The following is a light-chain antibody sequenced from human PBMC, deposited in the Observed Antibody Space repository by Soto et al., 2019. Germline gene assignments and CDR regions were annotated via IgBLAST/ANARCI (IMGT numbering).Light chain of an antibody. V-gene: IGKV1-5*03. J-gene: IGKJ5*01. Sequence: DFQMPQYPNTLSASLGDRVTITCLASQSISSWLAWYQQKPGKAPKLLIYKASSLESGVPSRFSGSGSGTDFTLTISSLQPEDFATYYCQHLHDYPITFGQGTRLEI. CDR3: QHLHDYPIT. CDR2: KAS. CDR1: QSISSW.